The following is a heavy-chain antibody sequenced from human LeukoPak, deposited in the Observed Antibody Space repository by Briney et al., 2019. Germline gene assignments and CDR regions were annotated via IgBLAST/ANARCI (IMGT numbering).Heavy chain of an antibody. CDR2: IYSGGST. Sequence: GGSLRLSCEASGFTVSSNYMSWVRQAPGKGLEWVSVIYSGGSTYYADSVKGRFTISRDNSKNTLYLQMNSLRAEDTAVYYCTRESRAAATFDYWGQGTLVTVSS. CDR3: TRESRAAATFDY. D-gene: IGHD6-13*01. V-gene: IGHV3-53*01. CDR1: GFTVSSNY. J-gene: IGHJ4*02.